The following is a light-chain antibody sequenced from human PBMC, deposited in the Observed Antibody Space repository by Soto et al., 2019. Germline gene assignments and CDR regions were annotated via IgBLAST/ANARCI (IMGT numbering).Light chain of an antibody. CDR3: QQYNNWPPWT. Sequence: EIVMTQSPATLSVSPGERATLSCRASQSVRTNLAWYQHKPGQSPRLLIYGASNRATGFPARFSASGSGTEFTLTINGLQSEDFAVYYCQQYNNWPPWTFGQGTRVDIK. CDR1: QSVRTN. J-gene: IGKJ1*01. V-gene: IGKV3-15*01. CDR2: GAS.